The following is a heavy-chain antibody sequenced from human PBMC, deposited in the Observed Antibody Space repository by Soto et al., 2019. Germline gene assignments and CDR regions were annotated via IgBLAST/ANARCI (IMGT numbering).Heavy chain of an antibody. D-gene: IGHD2-15*01. V-gene: IGHV3-23*01. CDR1: GFTFSNYA. Sequence: EVQLLESGGGLVQPGGSLRLSCAASGFTFSNYAMSWVRQAPGEGLEWVSSISGSGGTTYYADSVKARFSISRDNSEKEMSQQLKALRADVRALNYSATGHTILESGIRSDYIDNWGPGTLVIVSS. J-gene: IGHJ4*02. CDR3: ATGHTILESGIRSDYIDN. CDR2: ISGSGGTT.